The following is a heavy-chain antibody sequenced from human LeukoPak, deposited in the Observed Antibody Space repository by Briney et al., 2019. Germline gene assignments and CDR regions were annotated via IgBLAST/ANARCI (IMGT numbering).Heavy chain of an antibody. CDR3: ARTRDDYYDSSGLKGVLTY. CDR2: INPSGGST. V-gene: IGHV1-46*01. D-gene: IGHD3-22*01. CDR1: GYTFTSYY. J-gene: IGHJ4*02. Sequence: ASVKVSCKASGYTFTSYYMHWVRQAPGQGLEWMGIINPSGGSTSYAQKFQGRVTMTRDTSTSTVYMELSSLRSEDTAVYYCARTRDDYYDSSGLKGVLTYWGQGTLVTVSS.